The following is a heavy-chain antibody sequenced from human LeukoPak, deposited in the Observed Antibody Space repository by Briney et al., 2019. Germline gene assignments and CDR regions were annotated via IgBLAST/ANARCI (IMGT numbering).Heavy chain of an antibody. CDR1: GFTFSSYW. CDR3: AREHRTERATVDY. J-gene: IGHJ4*02. CDR2: IDRDSSNI. V-gene: IGHV3-74*01. Sequence: GGSLRLSCAASGFTFSSYWMHWVRQAPGKGLVWVSRIDRDSSNISYADSVRGRFTISRDNAKNTLYLQMNSLRAEDTAVYYCAREHRTERATVDYWGQGTLVTVSS. D-gene: IGHD2-8*02.